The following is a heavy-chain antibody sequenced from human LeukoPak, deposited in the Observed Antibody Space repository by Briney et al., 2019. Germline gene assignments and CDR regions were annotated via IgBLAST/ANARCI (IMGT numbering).Heavy chain of an antibody. V-gene: IGHV4-59*01. CDR2: IYYSEST. J-gene: IGHJ4*02. CDR1: GGSISSYY. D-gene: IGHD3-22*01. Sequence: SETLSLTCTVSGGSISSYYWSWIRQPPGKGLEWIGYIYYSESTNYNPSLKSRVTISVDTSKNQFSLKLSSVTAADTAVYYCARGPYDSSGYYPRPFDYWGQGTLVTVSS. CDR3: ARGPYDSSGYYPRPFDY.